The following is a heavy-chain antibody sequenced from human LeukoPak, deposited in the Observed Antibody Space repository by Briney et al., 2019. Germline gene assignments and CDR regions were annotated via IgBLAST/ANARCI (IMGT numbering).Heavy chain of an antibody. CDR1: GNAFTGYY. CDR3: ARDMRDIVLMVYAQTELYFDY. V-gene: IGHV1-2*02. CDR2: INPNSGGT. D-gene: IGHD2-8*01. J-gene: IGHJ4*02. Sequence: GASVKVSCKTSGNAFTGYYMHWVRQAPGQGLEWMGWINPNSGGTNYAQKFQGRVTMTRDTSISTAYMELSRLRSDDTAVYYCARDMRDIVLMVYAQTELYFDYWGQGTLVTVSS.